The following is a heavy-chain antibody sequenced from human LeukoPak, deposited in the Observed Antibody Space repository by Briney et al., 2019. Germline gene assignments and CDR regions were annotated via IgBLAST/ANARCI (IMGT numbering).Heavy chain of an antibody. D-gene: IGHD6-19*01. V-gene: IGHV3-30*02. Sequence: PGGSLRLSCEASGFTFSSYGMHWVRQAPGKGLEWVTFIRYDANNKYYADSVEGRFTISRDNSQNTLYLQMNNLRAEDSAVYYCAKDESGWSSRPTEYFQHWGQGTLVIVSS. J-gene: IGHJ1*01. CDR1: GFTFSSYG. CDR2: IRYDANNK. CDR3: AKDESGWSSRPTEYFQH.